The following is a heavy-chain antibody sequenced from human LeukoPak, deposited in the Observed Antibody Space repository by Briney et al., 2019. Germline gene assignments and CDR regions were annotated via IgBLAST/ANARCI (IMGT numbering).Heavy chain of an antibody. CDR3: ARTPYYDAMDV. J-gene: IGHJ6*02. CDR1: GFXFSSYW. CDR2: INNDGSST. Sequence: GGSLRLSCAASGFXFSSYWNHWVRQAPGKGPVWVSRINNDGSSTAYADSVKGRFTISRDNAKNTLYLQTSSLRAEDTAVYYCARTPYYDAMDVWGQGTTVTVSS. V-gene: IGHV3-74*01.